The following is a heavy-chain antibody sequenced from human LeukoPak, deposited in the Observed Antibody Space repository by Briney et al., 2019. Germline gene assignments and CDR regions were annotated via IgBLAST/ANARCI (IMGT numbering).Heavy chain of an antibody. CDR1: GGSFSGYY. CDR3: ARKGEHGCSGYYFDY. V-gene: IGHV4-34*01. D-gene: IGHD3-22*01. J-gene: IGHJ4*02. Sequence: PSETLSLTCAVYGGSFSGYYWSWIRQPPGKGLEWIGEINHSGSTNYNPSLKSRVTISVDTSKNQFSLKLSSVTAADTAVYYCARKGEHGCSGYYFDYWGQGTLVTVSS. CDR2: INHSGST.